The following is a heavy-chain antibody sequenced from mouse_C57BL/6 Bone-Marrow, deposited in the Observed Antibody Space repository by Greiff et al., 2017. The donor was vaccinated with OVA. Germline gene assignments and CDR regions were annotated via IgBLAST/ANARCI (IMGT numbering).Heavy chain of an antibody. D-gene: IGHD2-14*01. J-gene: IGHJ3*01. CDR3: ARRDDGCAY. CDR2: INPNNGGT. Sequence: EVQLQQSGPELVKPGASVKISCKASGYTFTDYYMNWVKQSHGKSLEWIGDINPNNGGTSYNQKFKGKATLTVDKSSSTAYMELRSLTSEDSAVYYCARRDDGCAYWGQGTLVTVSA. CDR1: GYTFTDYY. V-gene: IGHV1-26*01.